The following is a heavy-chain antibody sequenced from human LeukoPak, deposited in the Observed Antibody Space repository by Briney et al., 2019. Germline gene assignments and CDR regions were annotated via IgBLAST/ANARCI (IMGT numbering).Heavy chain of an antibody. D-gene: IGHD3-3*02. V-gene: IGHV3-23*01. J-gene: IGHJ4*02. CDR3: AKSPDVALVNFDY. CDR1: GFTFSSYA. CDR2: ISASGGTT. Sequence: GACLRLSCAASGFTFSSYAITWVRQAPGKGLEWVSTISASGGTTYYADSVKGRFTISRDNSKDTPHLQMNSLRAEDTAVYYCAKSPDVALVNFDYWGQGSLVTVSS.